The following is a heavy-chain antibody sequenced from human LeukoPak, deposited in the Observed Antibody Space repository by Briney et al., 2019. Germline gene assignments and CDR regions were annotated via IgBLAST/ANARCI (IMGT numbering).Heavy chain of an antibody. D-gene: IGHD6-19*01. Sequence: GGSLRLSCAASGLTVTDNYMSWVRQSPGKGLEWVAVIYSAGSTFYADSVKGRFTIPRDNSKNTVFLQMNSLRVEDTAVYYCARDLGYSSGWSGFDPWGQGTLVTVSS. CDR2: IYSAGST. CDR1: GLTVTDNY. J-gene: IGHJ5*02. CDR3: ARDLGYSSGWSGFDP. V-gene: IGHV3-66*01.